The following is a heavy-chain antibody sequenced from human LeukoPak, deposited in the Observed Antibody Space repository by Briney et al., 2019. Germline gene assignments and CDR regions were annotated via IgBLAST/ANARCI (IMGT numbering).Heavy chain of an antibody. V-gene: IGHV4-39*01. CDR2: FFYSGST. D-gene: IGHD2-15*01. J-gene: IGHJ3*01. CDR1: GGSISRNNYN. Sequence: SETLSLTCTASGGSISRNNYNWGWIRQPPGKGLEWIGSFFYSGSTYYNPSLKSRVTISVDTSKNQFSLKLSAVTAADTAVYYCGRHLGYCSGGTCYWEPDAFDFWGQGTLVTVSS. CDR3: GRHLGYCSGGTCYWEPDAFDF.